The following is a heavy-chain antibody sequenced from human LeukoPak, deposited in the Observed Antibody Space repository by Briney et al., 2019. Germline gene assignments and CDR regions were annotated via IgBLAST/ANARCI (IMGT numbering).Heavy chain of an antibody. Sequence: GGSLRLSCAASGFTFSSYAMSWVRQAPGKGLEWVSAISGSGGSTYYADSVKGRFTISRDSSKNTLYLQMNSLRAEDTAVYYCAKDRGYCTNGVCYSFDYWGQGTLVTVSS. D-gene: IGHD2-8*01. J-gene: IGHJ4*02. CDR3: AKDRGYCTNGVCYSFDY. CDR2: ISGSGGST. CDR1: GFTFSSYA. V-gene: IGHV3-23*01.